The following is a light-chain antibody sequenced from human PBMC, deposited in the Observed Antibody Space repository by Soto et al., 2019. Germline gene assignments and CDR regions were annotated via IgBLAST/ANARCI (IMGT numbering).Light chain of an antibody. CDR1: QSVLYSY. V-gene: IGKV3-11*01. J-gene: IGKJ1*01. CDR3: QQRSNWPWT. CDR2: DAS. Sequence: EIVMTQSPATLSVSPGERATLSCRASQSVLYSYLAWYQHKPGQAPRLLIYDASNRATGIPARFSGSGSGTDFTLTISSLEPEDFAVYYCQQRSNWPWTFGQGTKVDI.